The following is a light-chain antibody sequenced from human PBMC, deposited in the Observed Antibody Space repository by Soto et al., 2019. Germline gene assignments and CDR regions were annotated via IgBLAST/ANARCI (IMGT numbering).Light chain of an antibody. CDR2: WAS. J-gene: IGKJ2*01. CDR3: QQVYSAPFP. V-gene: IGKV4-1*01. CDR1: PSIFYSSYNKSY. Sequence: DNVMTQTTDSLAVSLGESSTIKCKSSPSIFYSSYNKSYLAWYQQKSGQSPKLLISWASSRQSGVPDRFSGSGSGTDFTLTISSLQAEDVAVYYCQQVYSAPFPFGPVTKV.